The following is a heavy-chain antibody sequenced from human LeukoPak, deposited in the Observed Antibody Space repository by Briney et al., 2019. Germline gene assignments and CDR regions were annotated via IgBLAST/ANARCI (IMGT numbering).Heavy chain of an antibody. D-gene: IGHD3-10*01. CDR3: ASSGRSYGSGRDYFDY. CDR1: GYTFTGYY. J-gene: IGHJ4*02. Sequence: ASVKVSCKASGYTFTGYYMHWVRQAPGQGLEWMGWINPNSGGTNYAQKFQGRVTMTRDTSISTAYMELSSLRSEDTAVYYCASSGRSYGSGRDYFDYWGQGTLVTVSS. V-gene: IGHV1-2*02. CDR2: INPNSGGT.